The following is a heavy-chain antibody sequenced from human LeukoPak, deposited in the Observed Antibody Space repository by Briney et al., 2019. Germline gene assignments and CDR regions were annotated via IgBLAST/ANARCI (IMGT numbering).Heavy chain of an antibody. V-gene: IGHV4-59*01. D-gene: IGHD6-19*01. J-gene: IGHJ3*02. CDR2: IYYSGST. Sequence: SETLSLTCTVSGGSISSYYWSWIRQPPGKGLEWIGYIYYSGSTNYNPSLKSRVTISVDTSKNQFSLKLSSVAAADTAVYYCARVMAVAGRDAFDIWDQGTMVTVSS. CDR3: ARVMAVAGRDAFDI. CDR1: GGSISSYY.